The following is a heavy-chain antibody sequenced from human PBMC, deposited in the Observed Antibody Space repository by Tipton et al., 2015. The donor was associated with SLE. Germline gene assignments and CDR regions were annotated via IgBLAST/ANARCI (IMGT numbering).Heavy chain of an antibody. CDR1: GFSFSDYA. CDR3: VKGGGEANDRSGYYSAYYSYGMDV. V-gene: IGHV3-23*01. Sequence: SLRLSCVASGFSFSDYAMIWVRQAPGKGLEWVSSISFSGGSTYYADSVEGRFTISRDSSKNKLYVQMNSLKAEDSAVYYCVKGGGEANDRSGYYSAYYSYGMDVWGQGTTVIVSS. D-gene: IGHD3-22*01. CDR2: ISFSGGST. J-gene: IGHJ6*02.